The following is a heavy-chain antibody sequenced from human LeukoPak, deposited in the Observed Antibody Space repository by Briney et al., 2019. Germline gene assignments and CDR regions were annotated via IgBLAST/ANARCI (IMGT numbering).Heavy chain of an antibody. D-gene: IGHD2-2*01. V-gene: IGHV3-21*01. Sequence: GGSLRLSCAASGFTFSSYGMSWVRQAPGKGLEWVSFICSSSTYIYYADSVRGRFTISRDNAKNSLYLQMNSLRAEDTAVYYCARVGGYCSSTSCPPPDYWGQGTLVTVSS. CDR1: GFTFSSYG. CDR3: ARVGGYCSSTSCPPPDY. J-gene: IGHJ4*02. CDR2: ICSSSTYI.